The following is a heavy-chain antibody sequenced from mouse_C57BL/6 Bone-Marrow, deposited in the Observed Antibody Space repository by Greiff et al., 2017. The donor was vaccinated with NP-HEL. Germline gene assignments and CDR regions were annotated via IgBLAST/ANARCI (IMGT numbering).Heavy chain of an antibody. D-gene: IGHD2-4*01. J-gene: IGHJ3*01. CDR2: INPGSGGT. V-gene: IGHV1-54*01. CDR3: ARGGIYYDYAWFAY. CDR1: GYAFTNYL. Sequence: QVQLKESGAELVRPATSVKVSCKASGYAFTNYLIEWVKQRPGQGLEWIGVINPGSGGTNYNEKFKGKATLTADKSSSTAYMQLSSLTSEDSAVYFCARGGIYYDYAWFAYWGQGTLVTVSA.